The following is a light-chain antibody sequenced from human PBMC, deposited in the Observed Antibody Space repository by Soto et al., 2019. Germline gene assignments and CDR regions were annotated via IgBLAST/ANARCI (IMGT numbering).Light chain of an antibody. V-gene: IGLV2-8*01. J-gene: IGLJ2*01. Sequence: QSALTQPPSASGSPGQSVTNSCTGTSSDVGGYNFVSWYQQHPGKAPKLMIYEVTKRPSGVPDRFSGSKSGNTASLTVSGLQAEDEADYYCSSYAGSSNLVFGGGTKVTVL. CDR1: SSDVGGYNF. CDR3: SSYAGSSNLV. CDR2: EVT.